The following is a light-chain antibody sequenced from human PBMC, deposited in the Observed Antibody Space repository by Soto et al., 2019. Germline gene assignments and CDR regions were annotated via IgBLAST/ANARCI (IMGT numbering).Light chain of an antibody. CDR3: QQYGSSPRT. Sequence: EIVLTQSPGTLSLSPGERATLSCRASQSVSSGYLAWYQQKPGQAPRLLIYGASSRATGIPDRFSGSGSGTDFTLTISSLEPEDFAVYYCQQYGSSPRTFGQGTKVELK. CDR1: QSVSSGY. CDR2: GAS. J-gene: IGKJ1*01. V-gene: IGKV3-20*01.